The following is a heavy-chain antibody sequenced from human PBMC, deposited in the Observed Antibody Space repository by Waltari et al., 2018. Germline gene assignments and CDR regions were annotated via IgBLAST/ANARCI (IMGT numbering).Heavy chain of an antibody. V-gene: IGHV1-69*04. CDR1: GGTFSSYA. D-gene: IGHD2-21*02. CDR3: ARGWGDHKNWFDP. Sequence: QVQLVQSGAEVKKPGSSVKVSCKASGGTFSSYAISWVRQAPGQGLEWMGGIIPNLGIANYAQKSQGRVPITADESTSTAYMGLSSLRSEDTAVYYCARGWGDHKNWFDPWGQGTLVTVSS. CDR2: IIPNLGIA. J-gene: IGHJ5*02.